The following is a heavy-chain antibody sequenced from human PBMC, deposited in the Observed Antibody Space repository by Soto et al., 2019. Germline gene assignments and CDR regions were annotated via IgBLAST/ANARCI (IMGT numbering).Heavy chain of an antibody. D-gene: IGHD2-15*01. CDR3: ANFGNVGDIVVVGNARRHYNWFDP. CDR1: GFTFSSYG. J-gene: IGHJ5*02. V-gene: IGHV3-30*18. CDR2: ISYDGSNK. Sequence: GGSLRLSCAASGFTFSSYGMHWVRQAPGKGLEWVAVISYDGSNKYYADSVKGRFTISRDNSKNTLYLQMNSLRAEDTAVYYCANFGNVGDIVVVGNARRHYNWFDPWGQGTLVTVSS.